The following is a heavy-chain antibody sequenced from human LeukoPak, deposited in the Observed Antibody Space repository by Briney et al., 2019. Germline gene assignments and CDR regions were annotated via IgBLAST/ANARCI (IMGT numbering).Heavy chain of an antibody. CDR3: ARRSRSYYYGMDV. Sequence: GESLKISCKGSGYSFTSYWISWVRQMPGKGLEWMGIIYPGDSDTRYSPSFQGQVTISADKSISTAYLQWSSLKASDTAMYYCARRSRSYYYGMDVWGQGTTVTVSS. V-gene: IGHV5-51*01. J-gene: IGHJ6*02. CDR1: GYSFTSYW. CDR2: IYPGDSDT.